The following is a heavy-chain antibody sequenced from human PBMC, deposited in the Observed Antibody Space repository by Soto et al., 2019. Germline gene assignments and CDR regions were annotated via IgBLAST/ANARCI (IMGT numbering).Heavy chain of an antibody. D-gene: IGHD2-21*01. V-gene: IGHV3-74*03. CDR2: INTDGSVA. J-gene: IGHJ4*02. Sequence: EVLLVESGGGLVQPGESLRLSCAASGLTSRGYWMHWVREAPGKGLVWVSRINTDGSVAMYVDSVKGRFTISRDNAKNALYLHMNSLRAEDTAVYYCVRDMQLWRLDSWRQGTQVTVAS. CDR3: VRDMQLWRLDS. CDR1: GLTSRGYW.